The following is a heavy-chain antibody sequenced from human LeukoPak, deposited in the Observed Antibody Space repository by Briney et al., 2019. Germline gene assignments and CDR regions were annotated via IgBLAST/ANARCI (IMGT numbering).Heavy chain of an antibody. CDR2: KSDGSTT. Sequence: GGSLTLSCAVSGFTFSNYWMHWVRQAPGKGLVWVSRKSDGSTTNYADSVKGRFTISRDNAKNTLYLQMNSLRAEDTAVYYCAKGYGWEASYYYYYMDVWGKGTTVTISS. D-gene: IGHD1-26*01. CDR1: GFTFSNYW. CDR3: AKGYGWEASYYYYYMDV. V-gene: IGHV3-74*01. J-gene: IGHJ6*03.